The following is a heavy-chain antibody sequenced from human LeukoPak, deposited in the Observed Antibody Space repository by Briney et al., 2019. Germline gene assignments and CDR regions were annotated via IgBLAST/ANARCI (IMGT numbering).Heavy chain of an antibody. D-gene: IGHD1-1*01. J-gene: IGHJ5*02. Sequence: SETLSLTCSVSGYSINSGHYWGWIRQPPGKGLEWIGSIYYSGSTYYNPSLKSRVTISVDTSKNQFSLKLSSVTAADTAVYYCARAYNWNDCWFDPWGQGTLVTVSS. CDR1: GYSINSGHY. CDR3: ARAYNWNDCWFDP. V-gene: IGHV4-38-2*02. CDR2: IYYSGST.